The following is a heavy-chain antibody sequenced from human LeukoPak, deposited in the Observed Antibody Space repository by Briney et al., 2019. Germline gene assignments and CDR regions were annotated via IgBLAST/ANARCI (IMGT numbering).Heavy chain of an antibody. CDR2: ISSSTHYI. CDR3: ARGTSSSWYSEYFQH. J-gene: IGHJ1*01. Sequence: GGSLRLSCAASGFTFSSYSLNWVRQALGKGLEWVSSISSSTHYIYYADSVKGRFTISRDNANNSMYLQMNSLRAEDTAVYYCARGTSSSWYSEYFQHWGQGTLVTVSS. D-gene: IGHD6-13*01. V-gene: IGHV3-21*01. CDR1: GFTFSSYS.